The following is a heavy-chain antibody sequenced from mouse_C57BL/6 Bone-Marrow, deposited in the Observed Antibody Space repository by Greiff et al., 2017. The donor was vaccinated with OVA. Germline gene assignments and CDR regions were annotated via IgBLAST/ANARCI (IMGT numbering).Heavy chain of an antibody. CDR1: GFTFSDYG. CDR2: ISSGSSTI. D-gene: IGHD1-1*01. J-gene: IGHJ4*01. Sequence: EVQVVESGGGLVKPGGSLKLSCAASGFTFSDYGMHWVRQAPEKGLEWVAYISSGSSTIYYADTVKGRITISRDNAKNTLFLQMTSLRSEDTAMYYCARRGSSLYYYAMDYWGQGTSVTVSS. V-gene: IGHV5-17*01. CDR3: ARRGSSLYYYAMDY.